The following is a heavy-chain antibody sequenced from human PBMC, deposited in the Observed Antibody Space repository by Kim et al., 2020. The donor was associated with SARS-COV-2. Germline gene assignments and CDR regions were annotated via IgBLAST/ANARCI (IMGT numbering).Heavy chain of an antibody. CDR3: ARGRICSSTSCYGPGY. D-gene: IGHD2-2*01. J-gene: IGHJ4*02. V-gene: IGHV4-34*01. CDR2: INHSGST. Sequence: SETLSLTCAVYGGSFSGYYWSWIRQPPGKGLEWIGEINHSGSTNYNPSLKSRVAISVDTSKNQFSLKLSSVTAADTAVYYCARGRICSSTSCYGPGYWGQGALVTVSS. CDR1: GGSFSGYY.